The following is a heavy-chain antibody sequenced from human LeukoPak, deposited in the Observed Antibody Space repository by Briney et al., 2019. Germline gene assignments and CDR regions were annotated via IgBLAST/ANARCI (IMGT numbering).Heavy chain of an antibody. V-gene: IGHV3-30*18. D-gene: IGHD3-9*01. Sequence: GGSLRLSCAASGFTFSSYGMHWVRQAPGKGLEWVAVISYDGSNKYYADSVKGRFTISRDNSKNTLYLQMNSLRAEDTAVYYCANNPGGDILTGYYWGQGTLVTVSS. CDR1: GFTFSSYG. CDR2: ISYDGSNK. CDR3: ANNPGGDILTGYY. J-gene: IGHJ4*02.